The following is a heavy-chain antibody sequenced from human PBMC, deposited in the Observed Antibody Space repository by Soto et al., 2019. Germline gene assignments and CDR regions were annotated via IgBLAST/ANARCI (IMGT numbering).Heavy chain of an antibody. CDR2: ISGSGDST. CDR3: AKDSRIAVAGTSVY. V-gene: IGHV3-23*01. CDR1: GFTFSSYA. J-gene: IGHJ4*02. D-gene: IGHD6-19*01. Sequence: TVGSLRLSCAASGFTFSSYAMIWVRQAPGKGLEWVSAISGSGDSTYYADSVKGRFTISRDNSKNTVHLQMNSLRAEDTAVYYCAKDSRIAVAGTSVYWGQGTQVTVSS.